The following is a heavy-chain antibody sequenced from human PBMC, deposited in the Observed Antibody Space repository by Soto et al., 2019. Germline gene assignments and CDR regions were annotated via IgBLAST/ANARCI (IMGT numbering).Heavy chain of an antibody. V-gene: IGHV4-59*01. CDR1: GGSISSYY. D-gene: IGHD3-10*01. Sequence: SETLSLTCTVSGGSISSYYWSWLRQPPGKGLEWIGYIYYSGSTNYNPSLKSRVTISVDTSKNQFSLKLSSVTAADTAVYYCARRDNVLLWFVELLKPYSYGLELWVQGTTVTVSS. CDR3: ARRDNVLLWFVELLKPYSYGLEL. J-gene: IGHJ6*02. CDR2: IYYSGST.